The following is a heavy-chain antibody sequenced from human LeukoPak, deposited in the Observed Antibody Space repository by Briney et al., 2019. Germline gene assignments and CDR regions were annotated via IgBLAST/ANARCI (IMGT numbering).Heavy chain of an antibody. CDR3: ARDFGTTGWHTFDY. Sequence: SQTLSLTCVVSGDSVSRKNGAWKWIRQSPSRGLEWLGRTYYRSKWYNDYAESMEGRMTISQDTSKNQYSLHLNSVTPDDTAVYYCARDFGTTGWHTFDYWGQGTLVTVSS. D-gene: IGHD6-19*01. V-gene: IGHV6-1*01. CDR1: GDSVSRKNGA. CDR2: TYYRSKWYN. J-gene: IGHJ4*02.